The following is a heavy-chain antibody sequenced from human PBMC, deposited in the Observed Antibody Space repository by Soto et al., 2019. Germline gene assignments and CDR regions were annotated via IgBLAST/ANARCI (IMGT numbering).Heavy chain of an antibody. CDR3: AKDPSPQPIPAVTPGWLAP. CDR2: IYFTGKT. D-gene: IGHD4-4*01. J-gene: IGHJ5*02. Sequence: SETLSLTCTASGDSMRYGGYYWSWIRQRPGSGLEWMGYIYFTGKTNYNPSLENRLTMSVDMSRRQLYLRLTSVTAADTAVYFCAKDPSPQPIPAVTPGWLAPLGQGSLVTVSS. V-gene: IGHV4-31*03. CDR1: GDSMRYGGYY.